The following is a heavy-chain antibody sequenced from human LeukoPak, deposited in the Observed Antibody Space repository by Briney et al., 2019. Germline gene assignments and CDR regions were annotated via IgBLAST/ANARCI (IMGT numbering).Heavy chain of an antibody. V-gene: IGHV1-2*02. CDR1: GYSFTGFY. D-gene: IGHD1-7*01. Sequence: ASVKVSCKASGYSFTGFYLHWLRQAPGQGLEWMGWINPNSGDTKYAQKFQGRVAMTRGTSISTAYLELSSLRSDDTAVFYCARVNNWNFLPFFGFCGQGTLVTVSS. CDR2: INPNSGDT. J-gene: IGHJ4*02. CDR3: ARVNNWNFLPFFGF.